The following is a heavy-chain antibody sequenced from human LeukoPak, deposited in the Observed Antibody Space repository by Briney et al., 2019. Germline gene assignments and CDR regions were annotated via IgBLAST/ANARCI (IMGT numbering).Heavy chain of an antibody. Sequence: GGSLRLSCAASGFNVSYYSMNWVRQAPGKGPEWVSYISSSNSTLYYADSVRGRFTISRDNAKNSLSLQMNSLRAEDTAVYYCAGGGATSFDYWGQGILVTVSS. CDR3: AGGGATSFDY. V-gene: IGHV3-48*04. J-gene: IGHJ4*02. D-gene: IGHD5-12*01. CDR2: ISSSNSTL. CDR1: GFNVSYYS.